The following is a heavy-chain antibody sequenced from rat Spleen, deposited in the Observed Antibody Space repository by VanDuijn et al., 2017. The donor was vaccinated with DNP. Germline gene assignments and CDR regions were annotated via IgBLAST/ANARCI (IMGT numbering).Heavy chain of an antibody. CDR3: VKHLDA. J-gene: IGHJ4*01. CDR1: GFTFSNYY. CDR2: ISPGGGNI. V-gene: IGHV5-25*01. Sequence: EVQLVESGGDSVQPGRSMKLSCAASGFTFSNYYMAWVRQAPAKGLEWVAAISPGGGNIYYRDSVKGRFTISRDNAENTVYLEMNSLRSEDTATYHCVKHLDAWGQGTSVTVSS.